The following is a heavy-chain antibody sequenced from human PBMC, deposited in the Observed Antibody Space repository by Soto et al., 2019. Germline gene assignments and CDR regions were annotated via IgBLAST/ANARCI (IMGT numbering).Heavy chain of an antibody. Sequence: SETLSLTCAVYGGSFSGYYWSWIRQPPGKGLEWIGEINHSGSTNYNPSLKSRVTISVDTSKNQFSLKLSSVTAADTAVYYCARGDGTMVRGVITNWFDPWGQGTLVTVSS. CDR1: GGSFSGYY. J-gene: IGHJ5*02. D-gene: IGHD3-10*01. V-gene: IGHV4-34*01. CDR2: INHSGST. CDR3: ARGDGTMVRGVITNWFDP.